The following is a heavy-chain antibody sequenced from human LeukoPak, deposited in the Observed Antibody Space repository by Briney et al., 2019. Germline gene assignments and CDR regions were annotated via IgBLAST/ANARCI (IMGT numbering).Heavy chain of an antibody. J-gene: IGHJ4*02. Sequence: SETLSLTCAVYGGSFSGYYWSWIRQPPGKGLEWIGYIYYSGSTNYNPSLKSRVTISVDTSKNQFSLKLSSVTAADTAVYYCARERAVAGTWFDYWGQGTLVTVSS. V-gene: IGHV4-59*01. CDR2: IYYSGST. D-gene: IGHD6-19*01. CDR3: ARERAVAGTWFDY. CDR1: GGSFSGYY.